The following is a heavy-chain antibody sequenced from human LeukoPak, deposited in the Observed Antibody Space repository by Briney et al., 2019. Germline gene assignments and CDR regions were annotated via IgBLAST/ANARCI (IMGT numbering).Heavy chain of an antibody. V-gene: IGHV3-20*04. Sequence: GGSLRLSCAASGFTFDDYGMSWVRQAPGKGLEWVSGINWNGGSTGYADSVKGRFTISRDNAKNSLYLQMNSLRAGDTALYYCAREYSSGWFDAFDIWGQGTMVTVSS. CDR3: AREYSSGWFDAFDI. J-gene: IGHJ3*02. CDR1: GFTFDDYG. D-gene: IGHD6-19*01. CDR2: INWNGGST.